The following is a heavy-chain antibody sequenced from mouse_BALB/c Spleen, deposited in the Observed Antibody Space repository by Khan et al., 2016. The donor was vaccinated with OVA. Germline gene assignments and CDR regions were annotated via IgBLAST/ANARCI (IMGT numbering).Heavy chain of an antibody. CDR2: IWGGGST. V-gene: IGHV2-6-5*01. CDR3: ARGVWSYYYALDY. CDR1: GFSLTDYG. Sequence: QVQLKQSGPGLVAPSQSLSITCTVSGFSLTDYGVTWIRQPPGKGLEWLGAIWGGGSTYYNPALKSRLSISKDNSKSQAFLKMSSLQTYDTATYYCARGVWSYYYALDYWGQGTSVTVSS. J-gene: IGHJ4*01.